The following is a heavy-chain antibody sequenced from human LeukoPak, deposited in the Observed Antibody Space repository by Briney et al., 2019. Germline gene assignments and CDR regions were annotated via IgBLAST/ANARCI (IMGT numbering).Heavy chain of an antibody. D-gene: IGHD1-1*01. CDR3: ARASYGTTGRRGGCYFDY. J-gene: IGHJ4*02. V-gene: IGHV1-69*04. Sequence: AASVKVSCKASGGTFSSYAISWVRQAPGQGLEWMGRIIPILGIANYAQKFQGRVTITADKSTSTAYMELSSLRSEDTAVYYCARASYGTTGRRGGCYFDYWGQGTLVTVSS. CDR1: GGTFSSYA. CDR2: IIPILGIA.